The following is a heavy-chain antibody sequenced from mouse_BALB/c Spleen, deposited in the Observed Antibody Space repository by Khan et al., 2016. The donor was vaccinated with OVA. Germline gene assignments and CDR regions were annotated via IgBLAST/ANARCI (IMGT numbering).Heavy chain of an antibody. D-gene: IGHD1-1*01. CDR3: ARIYGSDFDY. V-gene: IGHV1-20*02. Sequence: VQLKQSGPELVKPGASVKISCKASGYSFTGYFMNWVMQSHGKSLEWIGRINPHIGETFYNQKFKGKATLTVDESSSTAHMELRSLASEDSAVYYCARIYGSDFDYWGQGTPLTVFS. CDR1: GYSFTGYF. CDR2: INPHIGET. J-gene: IGHJ2*01.